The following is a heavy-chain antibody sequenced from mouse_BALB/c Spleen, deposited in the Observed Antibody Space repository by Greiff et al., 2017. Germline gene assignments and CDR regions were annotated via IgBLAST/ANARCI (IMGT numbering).Heavy chain of an antibody. CDR2: IDPANGNT. V-gene: IGHV14-3*02. J-gene: IGHJ2*01. CDR1: GFNIKDTY. CDR3: AREGYDYDPEYYFDY. D-gene: IGHD2-4*01. Sequence: EVQLQQSGAELVKPGASVKLSCTASGFNIKDTYMHWVKQRPEQGLEWIGRIDPANGNTKYDPKFQGKATITADTSSNTAYLQLSSLTSEDTAVYYCAREGYDYDPEYYFDYWGQGTTLTVSS.